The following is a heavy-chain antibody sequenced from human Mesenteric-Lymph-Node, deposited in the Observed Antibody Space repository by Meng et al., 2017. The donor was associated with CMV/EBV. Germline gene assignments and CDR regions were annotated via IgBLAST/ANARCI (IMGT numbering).Heavy chain of an antibody. CDR2: IKQDGSEK. CDR3: ARDSSSWTYYSYGLDV. V-gene: IGHV3-7*01. CDR1: GFTLSSHW. Sequence: GESLKISCAASGFTLSSHWMAWVRQAPGKGLEWVANIKQDGSEKYYVGSVKGRFTISRDNAKNSLYLHMNSLRAEDTAVYYCARDSSSWTYYSYGLDVWGQGTTVTVSS. D-gene: IGHD6-13*01. J-gene: IGHJ6*02.